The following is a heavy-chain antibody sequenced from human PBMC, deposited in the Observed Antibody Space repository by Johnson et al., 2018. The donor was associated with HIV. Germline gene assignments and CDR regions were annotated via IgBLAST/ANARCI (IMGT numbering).Heavy chain of an antibody. Sequence: VQLVESGGGLVQPGGSLRLSCAASGFTFSSYWMSWVRQAPGKGLEWVANIKQDGSEKYYVDSVKGRFTISRDNAKNSLYLQMNSLRAEDTAVYYCASDTKQWLVQLAVDIWGQGTMVSVSS. V-gene: IGHV3-7*05. CDR1: GFTFSSYW. D-gene: IGHD6-19*01. CDR2: IKQDGSEK. J-gene: IGHJ3*02. CDR3: ASDTKQWLVQLAVDI.